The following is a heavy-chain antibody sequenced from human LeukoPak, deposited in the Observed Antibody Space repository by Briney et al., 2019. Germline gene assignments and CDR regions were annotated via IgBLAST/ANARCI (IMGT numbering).Heavy chain of an antibody. V-gene: IGHV3-48*03. CDR2: ISSSGSTI. J-gene: IGHJ1*01. CDR3: ARAPYYYDSSGYFQH. Sequence: GGSLRLSCAASGFTFSSYEMNWLRQAPGKGLEWVSYISSSGSTIHYADSVKGRFTISRDNAKNSLYLQMNSLRAEDTAVYYCARAPYYYDSSGYFQHWGQGTLVTVSS. CDR1: GFTFSSYE. D-gene: IGHD3-22*01.